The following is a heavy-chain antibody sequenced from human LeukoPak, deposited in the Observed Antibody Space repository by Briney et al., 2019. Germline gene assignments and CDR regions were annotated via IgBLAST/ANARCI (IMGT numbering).Heavy chain of an antibody. CDR1: GGSISSYY. Sequence: SETLSLTCTVSGGSISSYYWSWIRQPPGKGLEWIGHIYYSGSTNYNPSLKSQVTISVDTSKNQFSLKLSSVTAADTAVYYCARNFGIAVAGTWGQGTLVTVSS. CDR3: ARNFGIAVAGT. J-gene: IGHJ4*02. V-gene: IGHV4-59*08. CDR2: IYYSGST. D-gene: IGHD6-19*01.